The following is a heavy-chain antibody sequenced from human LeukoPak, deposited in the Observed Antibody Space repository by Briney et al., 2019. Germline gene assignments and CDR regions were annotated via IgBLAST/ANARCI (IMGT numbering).Heavy chain of an antibody. Sequence: PGRSLRFSCAASGFTFSSYAMHWVRQAPGKGLEWVAVISYDGSNKYYADSVKGRFTISRDNSKNTLYLQMNSLRAEDTAVYYCARDDNYYDSSGYYYHWGQGTLVTVSS. CDR2: ISYDGSNK. J-gene: IGHJ5*02. CDR1: GFTFSSYA. V-gene: IGHV3-30*04. CDR3: ARDDNYYDSSGYYYH. D-gene: IGHD3-22*01.